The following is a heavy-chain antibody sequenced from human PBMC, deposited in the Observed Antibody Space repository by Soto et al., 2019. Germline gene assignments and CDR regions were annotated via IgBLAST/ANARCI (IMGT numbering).Heavy chain of an antibody. CDR2: IVVGSGNT. V-gene: IGHV1-58*01. J-gene: IGHJ4*02. D-gene: IGHD3-22*01. Sequence: GASVKVSCKASGFTFTSSAVQWVRQARGQRLEWIGWIVVGSGNTNYAQKFQERVTITRDMSTSTAYMELSSLRSEDTAVYYYAAGPGLTYYDSSGYYDYWGQGTLVTVSS. CDR1: GFTFTSSA. CDR3: AAGPGLTYYDSSGYYDY.